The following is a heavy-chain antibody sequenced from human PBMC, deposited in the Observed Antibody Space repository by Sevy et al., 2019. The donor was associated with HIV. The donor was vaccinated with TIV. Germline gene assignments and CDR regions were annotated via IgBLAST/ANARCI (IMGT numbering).Heavy chain of an antibody. CDR3: ARLCTGFIYYYYYGMDV. CDR2: IKQDGSEK. D-gene: IGHD2-2*01. Sequence: GGSLRLSCAASGFAFSSSWMNWVRQAPGKGLEWVANIKQDGSEKYYVDFLKGRFTISRDNAKNSLYLQMNSLRAEDTAVYYCARLCTGFIYYYYYGMDVWGQGTTVTVSS. CDR1: GFAFSSSW. J-gene: IGHJ6*02. V-gene: IGHV3-7*01.